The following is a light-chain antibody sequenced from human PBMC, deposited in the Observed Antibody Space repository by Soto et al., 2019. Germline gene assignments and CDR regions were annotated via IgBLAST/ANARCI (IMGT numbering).Light chain of an antibody. J-gene: IGLJ2*01. CDR3: QPYDSSRRAVV. CDR1: SSNIGAGYD. Sequence: QSVLTQPPSVSGAPGQRVTISCTGSSSNIGAGYDVHWYQQLPGTAPKLLIYGNSNRPSGVPDRFSGSKSGTSASLAITGPGGGDGVYYYGQPYDSSRRAVVLGGGTKL. V-gene: IGLV1-40*01. CDR2: GNS.